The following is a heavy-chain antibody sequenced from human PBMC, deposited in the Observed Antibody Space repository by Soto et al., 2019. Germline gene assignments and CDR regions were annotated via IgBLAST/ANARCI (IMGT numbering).Heavy chain of an antibody. V-gene: IGHV3-53*04. CDR1: GFTVSSNY. J-gene: IGHJ2*01. CDR2: IYSGGST. Sequence: EVQLVESGGGLVQPGGSLRLSYAASGFTVSSNYMSWVRQAPGKGLEWVSVIYSGGSTYYADSVKGRFTISRHNSKNTLYLQMNSLRAEDTAVYYCARVTYDFWSGYSWYFDLWGRGTLVTVSS. D-gene: IGHD3-3*01. CDR3: ARVTYDFWSGYSWYFDL.